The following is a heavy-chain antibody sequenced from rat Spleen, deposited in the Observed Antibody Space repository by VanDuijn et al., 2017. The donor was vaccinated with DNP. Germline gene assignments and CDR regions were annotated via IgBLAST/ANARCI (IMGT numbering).Heavy chain of an antibody. CDR2: IQSGGST. CDR1: GFSLTSYH. D-gene: IGHD1-3*01. Sequence: QVQLKESGPGLVQPSQTLSLTCTVSGFSLTSYHVPWVRQPPGKGLEWMGRIQSGGSTDYNSALKSRLSISRDTSKSQVFLKMNSVQTEDTAIYFCTRDLRVATGHPYGLDPWGQGISVTVSS. J-gene: IGHJ4*01. V-gene: IGHV2-27*01. CDR3: TRDLRVATGHPYGLDP.